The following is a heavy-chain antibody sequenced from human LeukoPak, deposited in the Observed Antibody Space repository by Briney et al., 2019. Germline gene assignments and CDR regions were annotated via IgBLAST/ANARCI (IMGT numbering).Heavy chain of an antibody. J-gene: IGHJ3*02. CDR3: ARYYGDYLNDAFDI. CDR1: GYTFTGYY. D-gene: IGHD4-17*01. CDR2: INPNSGGT. Sequence: ASVRVSCKASGYTFTGYYMHWVRQAPGQGLEWMGWINPNSGGTNYAQKFQGRVTMTRDTSISTAYMELSRLRSDDTAVYYCARYYGDYLNDAFDIWGQGTMVTVSS. V-gene: IGHV1-2*02.